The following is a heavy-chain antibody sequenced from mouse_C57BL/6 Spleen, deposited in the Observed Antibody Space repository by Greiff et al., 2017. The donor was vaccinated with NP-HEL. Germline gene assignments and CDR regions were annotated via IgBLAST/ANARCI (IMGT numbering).Heavy chain of an antibody. D-gene: IGHD2-5*01. CDR2: INPSSGYT. CDR3: ARSYYSNEAWFAY. Sequence: QVQLKQSGAELAKPGASVKLSCKASGYTFTSYWMHWVKQRPGQGLEWIGYINPSSGYTKYNQKFKDKATLTADKSSSTAYMQLSSLTYEDSAVYYCARSYYSNEAWFAYWGQGTLVTVSA. J-gene: IGHJ3*01. CDR1: GYTFTSYW. V-gene: IGHV1-7*01.